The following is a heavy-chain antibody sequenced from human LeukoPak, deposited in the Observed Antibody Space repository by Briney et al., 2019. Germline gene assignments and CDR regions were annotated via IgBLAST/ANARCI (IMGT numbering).Heavy chain of an antibody. CDR1: GGSTSSGSYY. D-gene: IGHD6-6*01. CDR2: IYTSGST. J-gene: IGHJ5*02. Sequence: PSQTLSLTCTVSGGSTSSGSYYWSWIRQPAGKGLEWIGRIYTSGSTNYNPSLKSRVTISVDTSKNQFSLKLSSVTAADTAVYYCAREQSIAAGGWFDPWGQGTLVTVSS. V-gene: IGHV4-61*02. CDR3: AREQSIAAGGWFDP.